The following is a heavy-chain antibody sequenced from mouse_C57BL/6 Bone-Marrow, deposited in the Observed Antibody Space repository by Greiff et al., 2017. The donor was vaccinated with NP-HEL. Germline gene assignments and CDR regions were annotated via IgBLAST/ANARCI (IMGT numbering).Heavy chain of an antibody. Sequence: EVQLQESGPGLVKPSQSLSLTCSVTGYSITSGYYWNWIRQFPGNKLEWMGYISYDGSNKYNPSLKNRISITRDTSKNQLFLKLNSVTTEDTATYYCAREGGSYWYFDVWGTGTTVTVSS. V-gene: IGHV3-6*01. J-gene: IGHJ1*03. CDR1: GYSITSGYY. CDR2: ISYDGSN. CDR3: AREGGSYWYFDV. D-gene: IGHD1-1*01.